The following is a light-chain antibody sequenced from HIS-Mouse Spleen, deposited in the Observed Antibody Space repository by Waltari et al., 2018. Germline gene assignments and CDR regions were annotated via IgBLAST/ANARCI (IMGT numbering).Light chain of an antibody. J-gene: IGKJ3*01. Sequence: AIRMTQSPSSFSASTGDRVTIPCRASQGISSYLAWYQQIPGKAPKLLIYAAATLQSGVPSRFSGSGSGTDFTLTISCLQSEDFATYYCQQYYSYPFTFGPGTKVDIK. CDR2: AAA. CDR3: QQYYSYPFT. CDR1: QGISSY. V-gene: IGKV1-8*01.